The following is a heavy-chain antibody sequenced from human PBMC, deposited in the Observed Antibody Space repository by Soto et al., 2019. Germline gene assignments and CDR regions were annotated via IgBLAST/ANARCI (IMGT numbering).Heavy chain of an antibody. CDR3: ARDGTYSSGWSYYFDY. CDR1: GYTFTGYY. V-gene: IGHV1-2*04. CDR2: INPNSGGT. J-gene: IGHJ4*02. Sequence: ASVKVSCKASGYTFTGYYMHWVRQAPGQGLEWMGWINPNSGGTNYAQKFQGWVTMTRDTSIRTAYMELSRLRSDDTAVYYCARDGTYSSGWSYYFDYWGQGTLVTVSS. D-gene: IGHD6-19*01.